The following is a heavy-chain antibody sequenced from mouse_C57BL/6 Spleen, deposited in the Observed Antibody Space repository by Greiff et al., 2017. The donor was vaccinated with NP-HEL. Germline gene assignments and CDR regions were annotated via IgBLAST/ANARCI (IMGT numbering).Heavy chain of an antibody. CDR1: GYTFTSYW. CDR3: AIAYYGSYYFDY. J-gene: IGHJ2*01. D-gene: IGHD1-1*01. Sequence: QVQLKQPGAELVKPGASVKMSCKASGYTFTSYWITWVKQRPGQGLEWIGDIYPGSGSTNYNEKFKSKATLTVDTSSSTAYMQLSSLTSEDSAVYYCAIAYYGSYYFDYWGQGTTLTVSS. CDR2: IYPGSGST. V-gene: IGHV1-55*01.